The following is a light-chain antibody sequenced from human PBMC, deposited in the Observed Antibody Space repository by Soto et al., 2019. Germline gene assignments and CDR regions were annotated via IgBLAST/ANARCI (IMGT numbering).Light chain of an antibody. Sequence: DIQMTQSPSSLSASVGDRVTITCRASQNIKKYLNWYQQQPGKAPKLLIYTASSLQVGFPSRFSGSGSVTDFTLIISSLQPADSATDYCQQSFSAPLTFGGGTKVEIK. V-gene: IGKV1-39*01. CDR2: TAS. CDR1: QNIKKY. CDR3: QQSFSAPLT. J-gene: IGKJ4*01.